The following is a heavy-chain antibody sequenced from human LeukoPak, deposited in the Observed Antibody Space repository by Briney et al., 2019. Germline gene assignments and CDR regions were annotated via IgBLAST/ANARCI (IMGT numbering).Heavy chain of an antibody. CDR1: GFTYSSYA. CDR3: AKATKNWGSGIYFDY. J-gene: IGHJ4*02. D-gene: IGHD7-27*01. Sequence: QPGGSLRLSFAASGFTYSSYAMSWVRQAPGKGLEWVSAISGSGGSTYYADSVKGQFTISRDNSKNTLYMQMNSLRAEDTAVYYCAKATKNWGSGIYFDYWGQGTLVTVSS. CDR2: ISGSGGST. V-gene: IGHV3-23*01.